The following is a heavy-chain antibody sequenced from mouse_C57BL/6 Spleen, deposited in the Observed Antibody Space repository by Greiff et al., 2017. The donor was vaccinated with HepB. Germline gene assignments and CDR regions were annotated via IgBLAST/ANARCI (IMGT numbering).Heavy chain of an antibody. CDR3: TYSNYVGYYAMDY. V-gene: IGHV1-15*01. Sequence: VKLMESGAELVRPGASVTLSCKASGYTFTDYEMHWVKQTPVHGLEWIGAIDPETGGTAYNQKFKGKAILTADKSSSTAYMELRSLTSEDSAVYYCTYSNYVGYYAMDYWGQGTSVTVSS. J-gene: IGHJ4*01. D-gene: IGHD2-5*01. CDR1: GYTFTDYE. CDR2: IDPETGGT.